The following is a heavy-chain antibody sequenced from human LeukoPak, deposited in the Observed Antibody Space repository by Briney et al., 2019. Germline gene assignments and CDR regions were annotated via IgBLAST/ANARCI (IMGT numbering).Heavy chain of an antibody. CDR1: GFTFSSYS. V-gene: IGHV3-21*01. J-gene: IGHJ4*02. CDR2: ISSSGSYI. CDR3: ARDGPNDY. Sequence: PGGSLRLSCAASGFTFSSYSMNWVRQAPGKGLEWVSSISSSGSYIYYADSVKGRFTISRDNAKNSLYLQMNSLRAEDTAVYYCARDGPNDYWGQGTLVTVSS.